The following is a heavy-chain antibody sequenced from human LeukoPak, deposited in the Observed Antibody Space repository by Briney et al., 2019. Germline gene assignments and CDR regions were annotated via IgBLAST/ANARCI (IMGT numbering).Heavy chain of an antibody. CDR2: IYTSGST. V-gene: IGHV4-4*07. CDR3: ARETGRYYYGSGSYYPFDY. J-gene: IGHJ4*02. D-gene: IGHD3-10*01. CDR1: GCSISSYY. Sequence: PSETLSLTCTASGCSISSYYWSWIRQPAGKGLEWIGRIYTSGSTNYNPSLKSRVTMSVDTSKNQFSLKLSSVTAADTAVYYCARETGRYYYGSGSYYPFDYWAREPWSPSPQ.